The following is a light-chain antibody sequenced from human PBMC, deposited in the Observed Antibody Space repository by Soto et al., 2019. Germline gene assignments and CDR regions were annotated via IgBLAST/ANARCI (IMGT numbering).Light chain of an antibody. J-gene: IGKJ2*01. V-gene: IGKV1-39*01. CDR3: QQSYSTPYT. Sequence: DIPMTQSPSSLSASVGDRVTITGRASPSISSYLKWYQQKPGKAPKLLFYAASSLHSGVPSRFSGSGSGTDFTLTISSLQPEDFATYYCQQSYSTPYTFGHGTKLEIK. CDR1: PSISSY. CDR2: AAS.